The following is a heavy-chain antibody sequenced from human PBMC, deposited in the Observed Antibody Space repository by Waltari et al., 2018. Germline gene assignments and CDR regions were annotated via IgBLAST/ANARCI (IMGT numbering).Heavy chain of an antibody. CDR2: INHSGST. D-gene: IGHD3-3*01. CDR3: ARAIGFWSGFPNYYYCYYMDV. V-gene: IGHV4-34*01. CDR1: GGSLSGYF. Sequence: QVQLQQWGAGLLKPSETLSLTCAVHGGSLSGYFWRWPRPPPGKGLEWLGEINHSGSTIYNPSLKSRVTISVDTSKNQFSLKLSSVTAADTAVYYCARAIGFWSGFPNYYYCYYMDVWDKGTTVTVSS. J-gene: IGHJ6*03.